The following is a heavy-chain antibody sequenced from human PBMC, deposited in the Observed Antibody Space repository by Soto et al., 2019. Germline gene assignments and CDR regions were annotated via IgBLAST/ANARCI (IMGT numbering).Heavy chain of an antibody. CDR1: GYTFTSYY. V-gene: IGHV1-46*01. J-gene: IGHJ6*02. CDR2: INPSGGST. Sequence: ASVKVSCKASGYTFTSYYMHWVRQAPGQGLEWMGIINPSGGSTSYAQKFQGRVTMTRDTSTSTVYMELSSLRSEDTAVYYCARDWVVRGLLWFGESAGYGMDVWGQGTTVTGSS. CDR3: ARDWVVRGLLWFGESAGYGMDV. D-gene: IGHD3-10*01.